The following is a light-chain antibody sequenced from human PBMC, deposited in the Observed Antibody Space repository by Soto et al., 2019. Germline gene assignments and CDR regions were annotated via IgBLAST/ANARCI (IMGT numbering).Light chain of an antibody. Sequence: DIVMTQSPDCLAASLGGRATINCKSSQSVLYSSNNKNYLAWYQQKPGQPPKLLIYWASTRESGVPDRFSGSGSGTDFTLTISSLQAEDVAIYYSQQYYSTPWTFGQGTKVEIK. J-gene: IGKJ1*01. CDR1: QSVLYSSNNKNY. CDR3: QQYYSTPWT. V-gene: IGKV4-1*01. CDR2: WAS.